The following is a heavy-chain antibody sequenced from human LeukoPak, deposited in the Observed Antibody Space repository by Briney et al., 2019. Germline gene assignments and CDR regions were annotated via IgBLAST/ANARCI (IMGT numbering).Heavy chain of an antibody. D-gene: IGHD3-10*01. CDR2: IYYSGST. CDR3: ARVFRKYYYGSGSYP. CDR1: GGSISSSSYY. J-gene: IGHJ4*02. V-gene: IGHV4-39*07. Sequence: PSETLSLTRTVSGGSISSSSYYWGWIRQPPGKGLEWIGSIYYSGSTYYNPSLKSRVTISVDTSKNQFSLKLSSVTAADTAVYYCARVFRKYYYGSGSYPWGQGTLVTVSS.